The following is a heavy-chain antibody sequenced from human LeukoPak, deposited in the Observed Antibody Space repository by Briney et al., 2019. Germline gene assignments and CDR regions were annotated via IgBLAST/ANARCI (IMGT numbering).Heavy chain of an antibody. D-gene: IGHD3-9*01. V-gene: IGHV3-23*01. J-gene: IGHJ4*02. CDR1: GFTFSSHA. CDR2: ISDTGGST. Sequence: GGSLRLSCAASGFTFSSHAMSWIRQAPGKGLEWVSAISDTGGSTYYADSVKGRFTISRDNSKNTLYLQMDSLRAEDTAVYYCAKENEVDLTSYYFDYWGQGTLVTVSS. CDR3: AKENEVDLTSYYFDY.